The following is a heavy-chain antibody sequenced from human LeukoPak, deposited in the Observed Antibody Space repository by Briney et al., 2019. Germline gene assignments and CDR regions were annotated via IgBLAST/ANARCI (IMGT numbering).Heavy chain of an antibody. V-gene: IGHV3-23*01. CDR2: ISASGGST. J-gene: IGHJ4*02. CDR3: AKDRAYGDWYSFDS. Sequence: GGSLRLSCAASGFTFSSNAMSWVRQAPGKGLEWVSAISASGGSTYYADSVRGRFTISRDNSKNTLYLQMNSLRAEDTAVCYCAKDRAYGDWYSFDSWGQGTLLTVSS. CDR1: GFTFSSNA. D-gene: IGHD4-17*01.